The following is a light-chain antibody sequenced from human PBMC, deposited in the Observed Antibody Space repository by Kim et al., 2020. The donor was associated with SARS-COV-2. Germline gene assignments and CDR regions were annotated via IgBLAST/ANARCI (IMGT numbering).Light chain of an antibody. CDR1: SLRSYY. Sequence: SSELTQDPAVSVALGQTVRITCQGDSLRSYYASWYQQRPGQAPVLLIYDKNNRPSGIPDRFSGSSLGNTASLTITGAQAEDEADYYCNSRESGVNHVVFG. CDR3: NSRESGVNHVV. J-gene: IGLJ3*02. CDR2: DKN. V-gene: IGLV3-19*01.